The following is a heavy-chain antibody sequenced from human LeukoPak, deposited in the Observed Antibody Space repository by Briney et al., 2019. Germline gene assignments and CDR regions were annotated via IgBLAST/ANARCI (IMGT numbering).Heavy chain of an antibody. V-gene: IGHV1-69*01. CDR3: ASMRSGWGKIKLDY. D-gene: IGHD6-19*01. CDR2: IIPIFGTA. CDR1: GGTFSSYA. Sequence: ASVKVSCKASGGTFSSYAISWVRQAPGQGLEWMGGIIPIFGTANYAQKFQGRVTITADESTSTAYMELSSLRSEDTAVYYCASMRSGWGKIKLDYWGQGTLVTVSS. J-gene: IGHJ4*02.